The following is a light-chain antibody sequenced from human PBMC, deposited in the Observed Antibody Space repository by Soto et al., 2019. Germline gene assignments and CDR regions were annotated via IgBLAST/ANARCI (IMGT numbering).Light chain of an antibody. CDR2: DTS. V-gene: IGKV3-15*01. CDR3: HHYKSWPPIP. CDR1: QSVSIK. J-gene: IGKJ5*01. Sequence: EIRMTQSPATLSVTPGERATLSCRASQSVSIKLAWYQQKPGKAPRLLIYDTSTRATGIPARFSGSGSGTEFTLTIRSLQSEDFAVYYCHHYKSWPPIPFGQGTLLE.